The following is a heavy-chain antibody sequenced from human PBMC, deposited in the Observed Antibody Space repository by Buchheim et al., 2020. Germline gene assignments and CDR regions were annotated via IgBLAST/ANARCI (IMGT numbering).Heavy chain of an antibody. D-gene: IGHD6-13*01. V-gene: IGHV3-23*01. J-gene: IGHJ4*02. CDR3: ARESVAAAGYDFDY. CDR2: LSGSGGSA. CDR1: GFTFSNYA. Sequence: EVQLLESGVNLVKPGGSLRLSCAASGFTFSNYAMSWVRQAPGKGLEWVSALSGSGGSAYYADSVKGRLTISSDNSNRPLYLQMNSLRAEDTAVYYCARESVAAAGYDFDYWGQGTL.